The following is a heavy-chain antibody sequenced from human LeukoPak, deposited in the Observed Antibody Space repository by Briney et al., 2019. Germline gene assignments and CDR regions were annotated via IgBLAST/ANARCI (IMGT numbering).Heavy chain of an antibody. CDR1: GYTFTNYG. CDR2: IIPIFGTA. Sequence: ASVKVSCQASGYTFTNYGISWVRQAPGQGLEWMGGIIPIFGTANYAQKFQGRVTITADESTSTAYMELSSLRSEDTAVYYCASHYYDILTGPRPNYYYGMDVWGQGTTVTVSS. V-gene: IGHV1-69*13. D-gene: IGHD3-9*01. CDR3: ASHYYDILTGPRPNYYYGMDV. J-gene: IGHJ6*02.